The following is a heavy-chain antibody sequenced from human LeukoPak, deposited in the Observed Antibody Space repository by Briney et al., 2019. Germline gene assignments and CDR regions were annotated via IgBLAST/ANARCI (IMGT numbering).Heavy chain of an antibody. J-gene: IGHJ4*02. CDR1: GFIFSDYY. CDR2: IRGSRRYI. V-gene: IGHV3-11*03. Sequence: GGSLRLSCTASGFIFSDYYMAWIRQAPGKGLDYVSYIRGSRRYINYADSVKGRFTISRDNAQSSLFLQMSALRVDDSAVYYCASSPGIATTGQTFDYWGPGTLVTVSS. D-gene: IGHD6-13*01. CDR3: ASSPGIATTGQTFDY.